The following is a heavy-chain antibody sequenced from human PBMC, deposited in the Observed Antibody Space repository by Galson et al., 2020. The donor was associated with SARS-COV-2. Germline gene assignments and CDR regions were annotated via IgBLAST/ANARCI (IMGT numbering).Heavy chain of an antibody. Sequence: GGSLRLSCAASGFTFSDYYMSWIRQAPGKGLEWVSYISSSSSYTNYADSVKGRFTISRDNAKNSLYLQMTSLRAEDTAVYYCARAGDYYDFWSGYSNWFDPWGQGTLVTVSS. V-gene: IGHV3-11*06. J-gene: IGHJ5*02. CDR3: ARAGDYYDFWSGYSNWFDP. CDR1: GFTFSDYY. CDR2: ISSSSSYT. D-gene: IGHD3-3*01.